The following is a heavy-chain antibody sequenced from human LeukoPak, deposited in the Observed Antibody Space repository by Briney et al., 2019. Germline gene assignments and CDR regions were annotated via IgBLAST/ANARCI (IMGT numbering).Heavy chain of an antibody. CDR3: AREDILTGYYEVYFDY. CDR1: GGSNSSYY. V-gene: IGHV4-4*07. J-gene: IGHJ4*02. D-gene: IGHD3-9*01. Sequence: SETLSLTCTVSGGSNSSYYWSWIRQPAGKGLEWIGRIYTSGSTNYNPSLKSRVTMSVDTSKNQFSLKLSSVTAADTAVYYCAREDILTGYYEVYFDYWGQGTLVTVSS. CDR2: IYTSGST.